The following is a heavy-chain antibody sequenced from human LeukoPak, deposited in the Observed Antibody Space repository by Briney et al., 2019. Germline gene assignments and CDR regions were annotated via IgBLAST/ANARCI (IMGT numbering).Heavy chain of an antibody. CDR3: ARTTITMIALFYY. CDR1: GYTFTSYD. Sequence: GASVKVSCKASGYTFTSYDINWVRQATGQGREWMGWMNPNSGNTRHAQKFQGRVTMTRNTSISTAYMELSSLRSEDTAVYYCARTTITMIALFYYWGQGTLVTVSS. V-gene: IGHV1-8*01. J-gene: IGHJ4*02. CDR2: MNPNSGNT. D-gene: IGHD3-22*01.